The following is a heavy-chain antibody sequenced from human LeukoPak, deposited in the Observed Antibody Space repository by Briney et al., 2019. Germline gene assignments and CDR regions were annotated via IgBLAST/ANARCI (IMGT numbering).Heavy chain of an antibody. D-gene: IGHD3-3*01. CDR1: GGSISSGGYY. Sequence: SETLSLTCTVSGGSISSGGYYWSWIRQHPGKGLEWIGYIYYSGSTNYNPSLKSRVTISVDTSKNQFSLKLSSVTAADTAVYYCARAGSDRYDFWSGPFFDYWGQGTLVTVSS. CDR3: ARAGSDRYDFWSGPFFDY. V-gene: IGHV4-61*08. J-gene: IGHJ4*02. CDR2: IYYSGST.